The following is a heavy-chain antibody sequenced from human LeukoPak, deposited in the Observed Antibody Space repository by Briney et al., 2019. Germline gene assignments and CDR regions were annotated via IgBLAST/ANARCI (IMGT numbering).Heavy chain of an antibody. J-gene: IGHJ4*02. CDR1: GGSISSSGYY. CDR2: IYYSGST. D-gene: IGHD2-21*02. CDR3: ARDAPPYCGGDCYSS. V-gene: IGHV4-39*07. Sequence: SETLSLTCTVSGGSISSSGYYWGWIRQPPGKGLEWIGSIYYSGSTYYNPSLKSRVTISVDTSKNQFSLKLSSVTAADTAVYYCARDAPPYCGGDCYSSWGQGTLVTVSS.